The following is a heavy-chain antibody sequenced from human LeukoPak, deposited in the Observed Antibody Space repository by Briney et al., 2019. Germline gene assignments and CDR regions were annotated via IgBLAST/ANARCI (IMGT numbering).Heavy chain of an antibody. CDR2: IKQDGSEK. D-gene: IGHD2-2*01. CDR3: ATDPASYCTSSTCDFDY. V-gene: IGHV3-7*01. Sequence: GGSLRLSCAASGVTFSSYWMSWVRQAPGKGLEWVANIKQDGSEKYYVDSVKGRFTISRDNVKNSLYLQMNNLGAEDTAIYYCATDPASYCTSSTCDFDYWGQGTLVTVSS. J-gene: IGHJ4*02. CDR1: GVTFSSYW.